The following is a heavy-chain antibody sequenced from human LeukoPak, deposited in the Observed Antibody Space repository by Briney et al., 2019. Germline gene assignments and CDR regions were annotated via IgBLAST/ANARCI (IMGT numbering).Heavy chain of an antibody. J-gene: IGHJ3*02. CDR3: AKVALEMATIDAFDI. CDR1: GFPFSSYA. D-gene: IGHD5-24*01. CDR2: IINSGDST. Sequence: GGSLRLSCGASGFPFSSYAVSWVRQAPGKGLEWVSTIINSGDSTYYADSVKGRFTISRDNSKNTLYLQMNSLRAEDTAVYYCAKVALEMATIDAFDIWGQGTMVTVSS. V-gene: IGHV3-23*01.